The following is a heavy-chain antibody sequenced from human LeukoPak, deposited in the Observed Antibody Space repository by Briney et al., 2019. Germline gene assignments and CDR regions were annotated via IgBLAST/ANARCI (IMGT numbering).Heavy chain of an antibody. V-gene: IGHV1-24*01. Sequence: ASVKVSCKVSGYTLTELSMHWVRQAPGKGLEGMGGFDPEDGETIYAQKFQGRVTMTEDTSTDTAYMELSSLRSEDTAVYYCATDLNYDRTRSTPYYYGMDVWGQGTTVTVSS. CDR2: FDPEDGET. J-gene: IGHJ6*02. CDR3: ATDLNYDRTRSTPYYYGMDV. CDR1: GYTLTELS. D-gene: IGHD4-11*01.